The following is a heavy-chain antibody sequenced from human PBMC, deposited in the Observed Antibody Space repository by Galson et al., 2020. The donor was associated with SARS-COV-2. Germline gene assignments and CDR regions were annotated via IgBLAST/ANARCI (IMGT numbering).Heavy chain of an antibody. V-gene: IGHV3-7*03. Sequence: GGSLRLSCAASGFTFDSYWMTWVRQASGKGLEWVANIKQDGSEKYYVDSVKGRFTISRDNAKNSLYLQMNSLRAEDTAVYYCARVGSSSWYFDYWGQGTLVTVSS. CDR2: IKQDGSEK. CDR1: GFTFDSYW. CDR3: ARVGSSSWYFDY. J-gene: IGHJ4*02. D-gene: IGHD6-13*01.